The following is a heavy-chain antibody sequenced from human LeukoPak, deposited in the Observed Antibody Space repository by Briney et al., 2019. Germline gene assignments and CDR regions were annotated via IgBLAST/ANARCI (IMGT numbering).Heavy chain of an antibody. CDR3: GRDRAVAGTAPDAFDI. V-gene: IGHV1-2*02. J-gene: IGHJ3*02. CDR1: GYTFTGYY. D-gene: IGHD6-19*01. CDR2: INPNSGGI. Sequence: GASVKVSCKASGYTFTGYYIHWVRQAPGQGLEWIGWINPNSGGIKYAQKFQGRVTMTRDTSISTAYLELSRLRSDDSAVYYCGRDRAVAGTAPDAFDIWGQGTMVTVSS.